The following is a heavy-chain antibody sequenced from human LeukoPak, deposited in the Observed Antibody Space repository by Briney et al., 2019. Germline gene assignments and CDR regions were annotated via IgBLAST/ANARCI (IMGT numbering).Heavy chain of an antibody. CDR2: IIPIFGTA. Sequence: ASVKVSCKASGGTLSSYAISWVRQAPGQGLEWMGGIIPIFGTANYAQKFQGRVTITADESTSTAYMELSSLRSEDTAVYYCARGSLQGELPPLGYWGQGTLVTVSS. J-gene: IGHJ4*02. CDR3: ARGSLQGELPPLGY. CDR1: GGTLSSYA. D-gene: IGHD1-26*01. V-gene: IGHV1-69*13.